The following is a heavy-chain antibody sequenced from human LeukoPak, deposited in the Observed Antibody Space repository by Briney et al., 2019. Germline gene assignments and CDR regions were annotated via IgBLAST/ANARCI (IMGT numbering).Heavy chain of an antibody. V-gene: IGHV3-23*01. J-gene: IGHJ5*02. CDR3: ATALPAEWLTPET. CDR1: GFTFTPFA. D-gene: IGHD6-19*01. CDR2: MYGRGGDT. Sequence: PGGALRLSCAASGFTFTPFAMIWVRQSPGRGLEWVSAMYGRGGDTYYADSVKGRFTISRDNSKKTLYMQMSSPRVEDTAVYYCATALPAEWLTPETWGQGTLVTVSS.